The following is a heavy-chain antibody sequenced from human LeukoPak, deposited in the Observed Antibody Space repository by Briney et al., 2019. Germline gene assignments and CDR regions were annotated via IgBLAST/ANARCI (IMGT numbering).Heavy chain of an antibody. J-gene: IGHJ3*02. D-gene: IGHD3-10*01. Sequence: SVKVSCKASGGTFSRYAISWVRQAPGQGLEWMGGITPMFGTANYAQKFQGRVTMTRNTSISTAYMELSSLRSEDTAVYYCARSLLVLDAFDIWGQGTMVTVSS. CDR1: GGTFSRYA. V-gene: IGHV1-69*05. CDR2: ITPMFGTA. CDR3: ARSLLVLDAFDI.